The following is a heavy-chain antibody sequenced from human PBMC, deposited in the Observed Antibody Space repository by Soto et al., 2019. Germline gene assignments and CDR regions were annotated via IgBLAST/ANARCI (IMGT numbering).Heavy chain of an antibody. CDR3: ARRGGLTPNFDY. CDR1: GGSIRSYY. D-gene: IGHD2-15*01. J-gene: IGHJ4*02. CDR2: IHSSGNS. Sequence: SETLSLTCSVSGGSIRSYYWSWIRQPPGKGLEWIGYIHSSGNSNYNPSLKSRVTASADTSKNQFSLRLNSVTAADTAVYYCARRGGLTPNFDYWGQGTLVTVSS. V-gene: IGHV4-59*01.